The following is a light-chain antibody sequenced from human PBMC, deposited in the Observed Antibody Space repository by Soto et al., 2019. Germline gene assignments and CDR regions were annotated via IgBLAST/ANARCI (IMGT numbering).Light chain of an antibody. CDR2: GVS. Sequence: QSALTQPASVSGSPGQSITISCAGTSSDVGSYNLVSWYQLNPGKAPKLLIFGVSERPSGISNRFSGSKSGNTASLTISGLQAEDEADYYCCSYAGSTTFVIFGGGTKLTVL. CDR1: SSDVGSYNL. CDR3: CSYAGSTTFVI. J-gene: IGLJ2*01. V-gene: IGLV2-23*02.